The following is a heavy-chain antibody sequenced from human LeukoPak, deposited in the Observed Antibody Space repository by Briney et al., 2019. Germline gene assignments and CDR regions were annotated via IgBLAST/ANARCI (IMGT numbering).Heavy chain of an antibody. Sequence: GGSLRLSCAASGFTFSSYNMNWVRQAPRKGLEWVSFISSGSSTIYYAATVKGRFTISRDNAKNSLYLQMNSLRAEDTAVYYCARDSRDGYLFDYWGQGTLVTVSS. D-gene: IGHD5-24*01. J-gene: IGHJ4*02. V-gene: IGHV3-48*04. CDR2: ISSGSSTI. CDR3: ARDSRDGYLFDY. CDR1: GFTFSSYN.